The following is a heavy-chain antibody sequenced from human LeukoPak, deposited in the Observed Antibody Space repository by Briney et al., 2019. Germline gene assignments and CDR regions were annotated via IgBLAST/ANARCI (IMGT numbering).Heavy chain of an antibody. Sequence: GGSLRLSCAASGFTFSSYSMNWVRQAPGKGLEWVSSISSSSSYIYYADSVKGRFTISRDNSKNTLYLQMNSLRAEDTAVYYCARYCSGGSCHSTDAFDIWGQGTMVTVSS. CDR3: ARYCSGGSCHSTDAFDI. CDR1: GFTFSSYS. V-gene: IGHV3-21*04. D-gene: IGHD2-15*01. J-gene: IGHJ3*02. CDR2: ISSSSSYI.